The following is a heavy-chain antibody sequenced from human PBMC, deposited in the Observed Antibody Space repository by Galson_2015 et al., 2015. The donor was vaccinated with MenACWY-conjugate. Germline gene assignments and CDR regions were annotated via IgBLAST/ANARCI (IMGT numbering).Heavy chain of an antibody. CDR3: ARLGVGASSFEY. D-gene: IGHD1-26*01. CDR1: GFTFSAYS. Sequence: SLRLSCAASGFTFSAYSMNWVRQAPGKGLEWVSYISSSGGTVYYADSVRGRFTISRDNAKNLLSLELNSLRAEDTAVYHCARLGVGASSFEYWGQGTLVTVSS. J-gene: IGHJ4*02. V-gene: IGHV3-48*04. CDR2: ISSSGGTV.